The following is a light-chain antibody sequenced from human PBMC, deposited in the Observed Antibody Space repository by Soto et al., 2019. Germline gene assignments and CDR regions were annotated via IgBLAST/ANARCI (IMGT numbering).Light chain of an antibody. CDR3: AAWDESPNVPV. J-gene: IGLJ3*02. Sequence: QSVLTQPPSASGTPGQRVTISCSGSNSNIGRNTVNWYQQLPGAAPNLLIYSNNQGPSGVPDRFSGSKSGTSASLAISGLQSEDEADYYCAAWDESPNVPVFGGGTKLTVL. V-gene: IGLV1-44*01. CDR2: SNN. CDR1: NSNIGRNT.